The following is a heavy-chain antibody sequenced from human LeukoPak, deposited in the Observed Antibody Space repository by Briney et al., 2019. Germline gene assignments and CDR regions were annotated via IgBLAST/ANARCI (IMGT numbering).Heavy chain of an antibody. CDR2: LGRSGTT. V-gene: IGHV3-23*01. Sequence: PGGSLRLSCAASGFTLSNYGMNWVRQAPGKGLEWVSSLGRSGTTYYADSVEGRFTVSRDNSRNTLYLQMNNLRAEDTALYYCVKRRTDGYNHDAFDIWGQGTMVTVSS. CDR3: VKRRTDGYNHDAFDI. J-gene: IGHJ3*02. D-gene: IGHD5-24*01. CDR1: GFTLSNYG.